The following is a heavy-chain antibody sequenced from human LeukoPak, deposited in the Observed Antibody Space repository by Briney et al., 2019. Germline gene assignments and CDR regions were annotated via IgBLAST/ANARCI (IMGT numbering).Heavy chain of an antibody. CDR3: GRESYRDYYFDY. D-gene: IGHD4-17*01. Sequence: PGGSLRLSCAASGFTVSSNYMSWVRQPPGKGLEWVSIIYSGGTTYYADSVQGRFTISRDNSKNTVYLQVNSLRAEDTAVYYCGRESYRDYYFDYAGQGTLVTVSS. CDR1: GFTVSSNY. J-gene: IGHJ4*02. V-gene: IGHV3-53*05. CDR2: IYSGGTT.